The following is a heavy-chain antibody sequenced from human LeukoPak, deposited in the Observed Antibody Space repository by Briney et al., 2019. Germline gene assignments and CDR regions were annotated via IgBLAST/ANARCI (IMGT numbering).Heavy chain of an antibody. J-gene: IGHJ4*02. CDR1: GFTFSRLA. Sequence: GGSLRLSCAASGFTFSRLAMTWVRQAPGKGLEWVSTISASGPYYADAVRGRFTISRDNSRNTLSLQMDSLRAEDTAVYYCAKDVDIVVVPAALFDYWGQGTLVTVSS. CDR3: AKDVDIVVVPAALFDY. V-gene: IGHV3-23*01. D-gene: IGHD2-2*01. CDR2: ISASGP.